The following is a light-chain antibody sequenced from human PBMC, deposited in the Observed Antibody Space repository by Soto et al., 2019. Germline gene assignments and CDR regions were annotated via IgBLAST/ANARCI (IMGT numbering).Light chain of an antibody. V-gene: IGKV3-20*01. CDR2: GAS. J-gene: IGKJ1*01. CDR1: QSVSSTY. CDR3: QRSHSSPRT. Sequence: EIVLTQSPGTLSLSPGERATLSCRASQSVSSTYLAWYQQKPGQAPRLLIYGASIRATCVPERFSGSGSVTDFALTISRLDPEDFPVYYYQRSHSSPRTFGQGTKVEIK.